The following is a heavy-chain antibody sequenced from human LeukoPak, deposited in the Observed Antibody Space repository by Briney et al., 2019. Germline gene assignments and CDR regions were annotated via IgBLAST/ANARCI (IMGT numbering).Heavy chain of an antibody. Sequence: SVKVSCKASGFTFTSSAMQWVRQARGQHLEWIGWIVVGSGDTNYAQKFQERVTITRDMSTSTAYMELSSLRSEDTAVYYCARGLYYYDSSGYEPVDYWGQGTLVTVSS. D-gene: IGHD3-22*01. J-gene: IGHJ4*02. CDR2: IVVGSGDT. CDR1: GFTFTSSA. V-gene: IGHV1-58*02. CDR3: ARGLYYYDSSGYEPVDY.